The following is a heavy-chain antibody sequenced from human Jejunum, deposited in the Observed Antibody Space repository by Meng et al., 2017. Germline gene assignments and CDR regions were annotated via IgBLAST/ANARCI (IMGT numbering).Heavy chain of an antibody. V-gene: IGHV4-34*01. J-gene: IGHJ5*02. CDR1: GGSLTGYY. Sequence: HVHLPQWAAGLLNSSEPLSLTCAVYGGSLTGYYWSWIRQAPEKGLEYIGDIHFSGTTTYMPSLRSRLTLSVDTSNNHFSLKLNSVTAADTATYYCVRRRSGASSLFDLWGPGTLVTVSS. CDR3: VRRRSGASSLFDL. D-gene: IGHD2-15*01. CDR2: IHFSGTT.